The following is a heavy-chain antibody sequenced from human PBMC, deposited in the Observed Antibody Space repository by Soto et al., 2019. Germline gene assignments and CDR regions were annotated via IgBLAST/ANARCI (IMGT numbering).Heavy chain of an antibody. V-gene: IGHV3-9*01. D-gene: IGHD6-13*01. CDR1: GFTFDDYA. CDR3: AKGQLAYYYYYGMDV. J-gene: IGHJ6*02. Sequence: SGGSLRLSCAASGFTFDDYAMHWVRQAPGKGLEWVSGISWNSGSIGYADSVKGRFTISRDNAKNSLYLQMNSLRAEDTALYYCAKGQLAYYYYYGMDVWGQGTTVTVSS. CDR2: ISWNSGSI.